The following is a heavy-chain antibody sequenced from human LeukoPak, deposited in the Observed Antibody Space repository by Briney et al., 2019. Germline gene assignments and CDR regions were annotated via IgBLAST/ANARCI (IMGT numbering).Heavy chain of an antibody. CDR1: GFTFSSYG. CDR3: AREGRDTAGSRLAEDV. CDR2: IWYDGSNK. J-gene: IGHJ6*04. D-gene: IGHD5-18*01. V-gene: IGHV3-33*01. Sequence: PGRSLRLSCAASGFTFSSYGMHWVRQAPGKVLEWVAVIWYDGSNKYYADSVKGRFTISRDNSKNTLYLQMNSLRVEDTAVYYCAREGRDTAGSRLAEDVWGKGTTVTVSS.